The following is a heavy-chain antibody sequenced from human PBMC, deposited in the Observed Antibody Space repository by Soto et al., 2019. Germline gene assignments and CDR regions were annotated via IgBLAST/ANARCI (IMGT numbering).Heavy chain of an antibody. D-gene: IGHD2-2*01. Sequence: GTLSPTCAVSGDSVGSGAWWRRVRQSPGKGLQWIGEINHIGNTRNTPSPKTRVTMSVEKSKNQFSLTFMSVTAADTATYYFARDSRTGCSSTGCYMSWGRGILVTVSS. CDR2: INHIGNT. J-gene: IGHJ5*02. CDR3: ARDSRTGCSSTGCYMS. V-gene: IGHV4-4*02. CDR1: GDSVGSGAW.